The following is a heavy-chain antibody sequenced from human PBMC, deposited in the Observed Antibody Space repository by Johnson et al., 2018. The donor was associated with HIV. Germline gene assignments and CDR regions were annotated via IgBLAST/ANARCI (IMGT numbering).Heavy chain of an antibody. V-gene: IGHV3-23*04. CDR1: GFTFSNAW. J-gene: IGHJ3*02. CDR2: ISGSGGST. CDR3: AREGAAAGPTDAFDI. Sequence: VQLVESGGGVVQPGRSLRLSCAASGFTFSNAWMSWVRQAPGKGLEWVSAISGSGGSTYYADSVKGRFTISRDNSKNTLYLQMKSLRAEDTAVDYCAREGAAAGPTDAFDIWGQGTMVTVSS. D-gene: IGHD6-13*01.